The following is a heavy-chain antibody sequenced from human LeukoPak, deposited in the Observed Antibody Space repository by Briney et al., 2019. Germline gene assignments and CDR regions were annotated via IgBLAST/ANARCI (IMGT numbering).Heavy chain of an antibody. Sequence: SVKVSCKASGYTFTSYGISWVRQAPGQGLEWMGGIIPIFGTANYAQKFQGRVTITADESTSTAYMELSSLRSEDTAVYYCARGSMGQYYYYYYMDVWGKGTTVTVSS. D-gene: IGHD2/OR15-2a*01. CDR2: IIPIFGTA. J-gene: IGHJ6*03. CDR1: GYTFTSYG. V-gene: IGHV1-69*13. CDR3: ARGSMGQYYYYYYMDV.